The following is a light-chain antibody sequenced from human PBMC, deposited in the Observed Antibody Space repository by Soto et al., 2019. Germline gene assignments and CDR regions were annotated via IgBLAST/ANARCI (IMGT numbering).Light chain of an antibody. J-gene: IGKJ1*01. CDR1: QVITNF. Sequence: IQMTQSPSSLSASVGDRVTITCRASQVITNFLAWYQQKPGKVPRLLIYSASTLQSGVPSRFSGSGSGTDFTLTISSLQPEDVGTYYCQQYHIYSGTFGQGTKVDIK. CDR3: QQYHIYSGT. V-gene: IGKV1-27*01. CDR2: SAS.